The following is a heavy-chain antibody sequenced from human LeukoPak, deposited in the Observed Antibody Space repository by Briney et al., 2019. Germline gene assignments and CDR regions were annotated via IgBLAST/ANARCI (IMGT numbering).Heavy chain of an antibody. CDR3: AHRNSSSWFDAFDI. J-gene: IGHJ3*02. CDR2: IYWNDDK. D-gene: IGHD6-13*01. CDR1: GFSLCTRGVG. V-gene: IGHV2-5*01. Sequence: SGPTLVKPTQTLTLTCTFSGFSLCTRGVGVGWIRQPPGKALEWLGLIYWNDDKRYSPSLKSRLTITKDTSKNQVVLTMTNMDPVDTATYYCAHRNSSSWFDAFDIWGQGTMVTVSS.